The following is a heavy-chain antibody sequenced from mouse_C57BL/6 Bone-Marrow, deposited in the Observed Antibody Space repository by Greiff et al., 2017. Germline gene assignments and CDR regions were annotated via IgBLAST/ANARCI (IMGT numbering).Heavy chain of an antibody. CDR3: ARHPYYGNYPWYFDV. CDR2: IYPGSGST. D-gene: IGHD2-10*01. J-gene: IGHJ1*03. V-gene: IGHV1-55*01. Sequence: QVQLQQPGAELVKPGASVKMSCKASGYTFTSYWITWVKQRPGQGLEWIGDIYPGSGSTNYNEKFKSKATLTVDTSSSTAYMKLSRLTSEDSAVYYCARHPYYGNYPWYFDVWGTGTTVTVSS. CDR1: GYTFTSYW.